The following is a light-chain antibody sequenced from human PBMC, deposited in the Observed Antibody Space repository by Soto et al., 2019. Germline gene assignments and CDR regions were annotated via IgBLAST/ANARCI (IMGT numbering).Light chain of an antibody. Sequence: SYELTQPPSVSVAPGQTARIPCGGNNIGSQSVQWNQQKPGQAPVLVVYDDSDRPSGIPERFSGSKSGNTATLTISRVEAGDEADYYCQVWDDSSELVVFGGGTKLTVL. J-gene: IGLJ2*01. CDR2: DDS. V-gene: IGLV3-21*02. CDR1: NIGSQS. CDR3: QVWDDSSELVV.